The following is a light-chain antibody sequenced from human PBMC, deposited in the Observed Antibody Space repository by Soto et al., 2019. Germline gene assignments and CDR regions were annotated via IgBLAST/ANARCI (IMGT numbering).Light chain of an antibody. CDR3: QQYNSYSYT. V-gene: IGKV1-5*03. Sequence: DLQMTQSPSTLSASVGDRVTITCRASQTINSWLAWYQQKPGKAPKLLIYKASALRTGVPSRFSGSGSGTEFTLTISSLQPDDYATYYCQQYNSYSYTFGQGTKLEIK. CDR1: QTINSW. J-gene: IGKJ2*01. CDR2: KAS.